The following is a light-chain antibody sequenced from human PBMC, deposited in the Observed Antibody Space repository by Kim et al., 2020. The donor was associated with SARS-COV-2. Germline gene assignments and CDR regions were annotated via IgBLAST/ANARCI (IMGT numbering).Light chain of an antibody. CDR2: EDN. V-gene: IGLV6-57*03. Sequence: KTVAVACTRSGRGIARNYVQRDQQRPGSAPTTVIYEDNQRPSEVPDRFSGSIDSSSNSASLTISGLKTEDEADYYCQSYDSSNHQVFGGGTQLTVL. CDR1: GRGIARNY. CDR3: QSYDSSNHQV. J-gene: IGLJ3*02.